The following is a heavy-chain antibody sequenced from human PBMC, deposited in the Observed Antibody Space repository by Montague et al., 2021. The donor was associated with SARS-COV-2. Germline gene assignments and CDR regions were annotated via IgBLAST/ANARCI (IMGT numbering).Heavy chain of an antibody. CDR3: ASGIYPSGSYYNRYYYGLNI. CDR2: INHNANT. CDR1: GGSLSGYY. V-gene: IGHV4-34*01. D-gene: IGHD3-10*01. Sequence: SETLSLTCVVYGGSLSGYYWSWIRQPPEKGLEWIGEINHNANTKYNPSLKSPVTISIDTSKNQFSLKMTSVTAADTATYYCASGIYPSGSYYNRYYYGLNIWGPGTTVIVSS. J-gene: IGHJ6*02.